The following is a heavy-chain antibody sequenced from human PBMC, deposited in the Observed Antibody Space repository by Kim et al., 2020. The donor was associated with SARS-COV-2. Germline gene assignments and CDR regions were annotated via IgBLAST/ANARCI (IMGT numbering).Heavy chain of an antibody. V-gene: IGHV3-15*05. CDR3: SIDWVASRGSNGDS. J-gene: IGHJ4*02. Sequence: GGSLRLFCLFFLFSFFFFFLSFLLSSPFSLLEWVGRITSNSLRGGTFVFLAPVKCRFTVSRDDSKNILYLQMDSLKTEDTGVYYCSIDWVASRGSNGDSWGQGTLVTVSS. D-gene: IGHD2-8*01. CDR2: ITSNSLRGGTF. CDR1: LFSFFFFF.